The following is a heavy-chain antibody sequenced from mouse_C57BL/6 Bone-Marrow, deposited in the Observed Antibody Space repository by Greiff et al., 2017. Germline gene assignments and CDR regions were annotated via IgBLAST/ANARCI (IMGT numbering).Heavy chain of an antibody. CDR2: ISNLAYSI. CDR3: ARHGYSWYFDV. V-gene: IGHV5-15*01. CDR1: GFTFSDYG. Sequence: EVNLVESGGGLVQPGGSLKLSCAASGFTFSDYGMAWVRQAPRKGPEWVAFISNLAYSIYYADTVTGRFTISRENAKNTLYLEMSSLRSEDTAMYYCARHGYSWYFDVWGTGTTVTVSS. J-gene: IGHJ1*03.